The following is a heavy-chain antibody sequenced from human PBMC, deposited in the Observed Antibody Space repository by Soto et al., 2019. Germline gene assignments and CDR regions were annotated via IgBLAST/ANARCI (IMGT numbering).Heavy chain of an antibody. CDR3: ARDRLGDYDWYFDL. V-gene: IGHV3-30-3*01. CDR2: ISYDGSNK. J-gene: IGHJ2*01. D-gene: IGHD4-17*01. Sequence: QVQLVESGGGVVQPGRSLRLSCAASGFTFSSYAMHWVRQAPGKGLEGVAVISYDGSNKYYADSVKGRFTISRDKSKNRLDVQMNGLRGEDTAVYDCARDRLGDYDWYFDLWGRGTLVTVSS. CDR1: GFTFSSYA.